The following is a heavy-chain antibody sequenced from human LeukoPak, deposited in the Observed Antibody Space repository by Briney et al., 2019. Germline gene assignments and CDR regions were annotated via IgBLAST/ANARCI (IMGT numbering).Heavy chain of an antibody. CDR3: ATVVPAAIPRPWFDP. Sequence: GESLKISCKGSEYSFTCYWIGWVRQMPGKGLARMGIIYPGDSDTRYSPSFQGQVTISADKSISTAYLQWSSLKASDTAMYYCATVVPAAIPRPWFDPWGQGTLVTVSS. CDR2: IYPGDSDT. V-gene: IGHV5-51*01. CDR1: EYSFTCYW. D-gene: IGHD2-2*02. J-gene: IGHJ5*02.